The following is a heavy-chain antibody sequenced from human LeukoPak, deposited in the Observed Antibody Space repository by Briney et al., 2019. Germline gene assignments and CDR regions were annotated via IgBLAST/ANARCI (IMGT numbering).Heavy chain of an antibody. D-gene: IGHD6-19*01. Sequence: WVRQPPGKGLEWIGSIYYSGSTYYNPSLKSRVTISVDTSKNQFSLKLSSVTAADTAVYYCARDGWGFAVAGDYWGQGTLVTVSS. CDR2: IYYSGST. J-gene: IGHJ4*02. CDR3: ARDGWGFAVAGDY. V-gene: IGHV4-39*07.